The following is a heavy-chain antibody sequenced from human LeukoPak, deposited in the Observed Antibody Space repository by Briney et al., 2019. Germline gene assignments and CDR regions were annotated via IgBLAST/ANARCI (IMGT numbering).Heavy chain of an antibody. CDR3: ARDHYDSSGYYGRGGFYYMDV. V-gene: IGHV4-4*07. Sequence: PSETLSLTCTVSGDSIGSYYWSSIRQPAGKGLEWIGRIYASGSTNYNPSLKSRVTISVDKSKNQFSLKLSSVTAADTAVYYCARDHYDSSGYYGRGGFYYMDVWGKGTTVTVSS. CDR2: IYASGST. D-gene: IGHD3-22*01. J-gene: IGHJ6*03. CDR1: GDSIGSYY.